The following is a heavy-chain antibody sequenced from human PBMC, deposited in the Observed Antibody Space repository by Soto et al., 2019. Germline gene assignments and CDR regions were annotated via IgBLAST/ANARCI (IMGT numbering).Heavy chain of an antibody. J-gene: IGHJ6*02. Sequence: GESLKISCKGSGFLFNNYWIAWVRQMPGKGLEWMGIIHPSDSKTTYSPSFQGQVIISVDKSINTAYLQWSSLKATDTAMYYCERHAYDFWSGHPNPRYYYGMDVWGQGTTVTVSS. V-gene: IGHV5-51*01. D-gene: IGHD3-3*01. CDR1: GFLFNNYW. CDR3: ERHAYDFWSGHPNPRYYYGMDV. CDR2: IHPSDSKT.